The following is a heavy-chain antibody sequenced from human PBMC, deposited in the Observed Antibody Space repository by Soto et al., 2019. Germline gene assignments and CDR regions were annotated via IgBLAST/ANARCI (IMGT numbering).Heavy chain of an antibody. D-gene: IGHD2-2*01. CDR1: GGTFSSYA. CDR2: IIPIFGTA. V-gene: IGHV1-69*13. CDR3: ARTKGSFYCSSTSCYGENYFDY. Sequence: GASVKVSCKASGGTFSSYAISWVRQAPGQGLEWMGGIIPIFGTANYAQKFQGRVTITADESTSTAYMELSSLRSEDTAVYYCARTKGSFYCSSTSCYGENYFDYWGQGTLVTVSS. J-gene: IGHJ4*02.